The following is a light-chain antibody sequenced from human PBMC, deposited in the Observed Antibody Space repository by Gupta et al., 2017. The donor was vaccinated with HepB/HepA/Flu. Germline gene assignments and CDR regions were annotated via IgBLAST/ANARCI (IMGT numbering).Light chain of an antibody. J-gene: IGLJ2*01. Sequence: QSALTQPRSVSGSPGQSVTISCTGTSSTIGDYNYVSWYQQHPGKAPKLMIFGVSKRPSGVPDRFSGSKSGNTATLTISGLQPGDEADDDCCSYSGGNWEVLFGGGTKLTVL. CDR3: CSYSGGNWEVL. CDR1: SSTIGDYNY. CDR2: GVS. V-gene: IGLV2-11*01.